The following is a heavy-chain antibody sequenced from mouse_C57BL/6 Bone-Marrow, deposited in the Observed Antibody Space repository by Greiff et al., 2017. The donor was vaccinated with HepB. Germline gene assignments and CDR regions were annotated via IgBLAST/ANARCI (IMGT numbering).Heavy chain of an antibody. CDR3: TTVYYYGSSFWYFDV. CDR1: GFNIKDDY. CDR2: IDPENGDT. J-gene: IGHJ1*03. Sequence: EVQLQQSGAELVRPGASVKLSCTASGFNIKDDYMHWVKQRPEQGLEWIGWIDPENGDTEYASKFQGKATITADPSSNTAYLQLSILTSEDTAVYYCTTVYYYGSSFWYFDVWGTGTTVTVSS. D-gene: IGHD1-1*01. V-gene: IGHV14-4*01.